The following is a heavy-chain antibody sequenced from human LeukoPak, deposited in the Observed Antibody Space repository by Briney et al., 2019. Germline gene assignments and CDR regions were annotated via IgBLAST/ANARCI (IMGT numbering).Heavy chain of an antibody. J-gene: IGHJ4*02. CDR3: ARAFGYCSSTSCYSLDY. D-gene: IGHD2-2*03. CDR2: INWNGGST. Sequence: GGSLRLSCAASGFTFDDYGMSWVRQATGKGLEWVSGINWNGGSTGYADSVKGRFTISRDNAKNSLYLQMNSLRAEDTALYYCARAFGYCSSTSCYSLDYWGQGTLVTVSS. V-gene: IGHV3-20*04. CDR1: GFTFDDYG.